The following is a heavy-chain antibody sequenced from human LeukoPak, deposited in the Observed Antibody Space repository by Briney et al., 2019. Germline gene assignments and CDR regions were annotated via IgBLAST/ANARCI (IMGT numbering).Heavy chain of an antibody. CDR2: ISSGSSYR. D-gene: IGHD1-26*01. V-gene: IGHV3-21*01. CDR3: VRGPIRSFYFDY. J-gene: IGHJ4*02. Sequence: GGSLRLSCAASGFTFSSYSMNWVRQAPGKGLEWVSSISSGSSYRYYADSVRGRFTISRDNAKNSLYLEMNSLRVDDTAVYYCVRGPIRSFYFDYWGQGTLVTVSS. CDR1: GFTFSSYS.